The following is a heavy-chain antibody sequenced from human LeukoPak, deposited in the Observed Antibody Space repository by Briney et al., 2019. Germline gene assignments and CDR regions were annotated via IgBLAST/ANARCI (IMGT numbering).Heavy chain of an antibody. D-gene: IGHD2-15*01. Sequence: KPGGSLRLSCAASGFTFSSYSMNWVRQAPGKGLEWVSSISSSSSYIYYADSVKGRFTISRDNSKNTLYLQMNSLRAEDTAVYYCARTRYCSGGSCYHSGYYGMDVWGQGTTVTVSS. J-gene: IGHJ6*02. V-gene: IGHV3-21*04. CDR1: GFTFSSYS. CDR2: ISSSSSYI. CDR3: ARTRYCSGGSCYHSGYYGMDV.